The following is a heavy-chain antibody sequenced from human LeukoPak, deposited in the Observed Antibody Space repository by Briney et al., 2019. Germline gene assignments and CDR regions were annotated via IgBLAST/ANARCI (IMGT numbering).Heavy chain of an antibody. CDR1: GFTFRSSA. Sequence: PGGSLRSSFSGSGFTFRSSAMSWVPQAPGQGLEGGLVTSDSGDYTTMADSVRGRFSISRDNSTTTLSLQMISLRPEDTAVYYCAKDTSIGKYCTNGLCSPFDYWGQGTLVTVSS. CDR2: TSDSGDYT. J-gene: IGHJ4*02. D-gene: IGHD2-8*01. V-gene: IGHV3-23*01. CDR3: AKDTSIGKYCTNGLCSPFDY.